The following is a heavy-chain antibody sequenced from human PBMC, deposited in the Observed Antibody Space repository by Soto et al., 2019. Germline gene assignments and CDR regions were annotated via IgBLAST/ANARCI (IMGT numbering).Heavy chain of an antibody. V-gene: IGHV1-2*04. J-gene: IGHJ3*02. Sequence: ASVKVSCKASGYTFTGYYMHWVRQAPGQGLEWMGWINPNSGGTNYAQKFQGWVTMTRDTSISTAYMELSRLRSDDTAVYYCAREVYSSSGSAFDIWGLGTMVTVSS. CDR2: INPNSGGT. D-gene: IGHD6-6*01. CDR1: GYTFTGYY. CDR3: AREVYSSSGSAFDI.